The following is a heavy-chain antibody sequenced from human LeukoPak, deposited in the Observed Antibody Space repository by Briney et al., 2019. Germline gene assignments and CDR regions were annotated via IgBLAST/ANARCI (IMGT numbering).Heavy chain of an antibody. V-gene: IGHV1-2*02. CDR2: INPNSGGT. Sequence: GASVNVSCKASGGTFSSYAFNWVRQAPGQGLEWMGWINPNSGGTNYAQKFQGRVTMTRDTSISTAYMELSRLRSDDTAVYYCARGPPFDYWGQGTLVTVSS. CDR3: ARGPPFDY. CDR1: GGTFSSYA. J-gene: IGHJ4*02.